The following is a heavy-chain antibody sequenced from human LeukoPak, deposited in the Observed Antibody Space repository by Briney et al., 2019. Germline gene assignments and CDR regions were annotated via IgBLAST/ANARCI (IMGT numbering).Heavy chain of an antibody. CDR2: IIPIFGTA. J-gene: IGHJ6*02. CDR3: ARVERGPNSSYGMDV. V-gene: IGHV1-69*13. Sequence: SVKVSCKASGGTFSSYAISWVRQAPGQGLEWMGGIIPIFGTANYAQKLQGRVTITADESTSTAYMELSSLRSEDTAVYYCARVERGPNSSYGMDVWGQGTTVTVSS. D-gene: IGHD1-1*01. CDR1: GGTFSSYA.